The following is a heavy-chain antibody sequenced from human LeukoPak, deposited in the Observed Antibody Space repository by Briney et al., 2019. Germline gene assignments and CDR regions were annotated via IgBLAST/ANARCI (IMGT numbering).Heavy chain of an antibody. V-gene: IGHV3-23*01. CDR2: IIGSGGST. CDR3: AKGSIADY. J-gene: IGHJ4*02. Sequence: GGSLRPSCVASGFTFSSYAMSWVRQAPGKGLEWVSAIIGSGGSTYYADSVKGGSTLPRDNSKTTLYLQRNSLRAEDTAVYYCAKGSIADYWGQGTLVTVSS. CDR1: GFTFSSYA. D-gene: IGHD6-13*01.